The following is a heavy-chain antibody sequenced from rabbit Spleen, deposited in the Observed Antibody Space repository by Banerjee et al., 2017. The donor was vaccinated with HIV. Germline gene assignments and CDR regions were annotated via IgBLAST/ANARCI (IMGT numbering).Heavy chain of an antibody. CDR2: INTATGIT. CDR3: ARENSGGGYADL. D-gene: IGHD6-1*01. Sequence: QEQLEESGGDLVKPGASLTLTCTASGFSFSSSYYMCWVRQAPGKGLEWIACINTATGITYFANWVNGRFTISSHNAQNTLFLQLNSLTAADAATYFCARENSGGGYADLWGPGTLVTVS. J-gene: IGHJ4*01. CDR1: GFSFSSSYY. V-gene: IGHV1S45*01.